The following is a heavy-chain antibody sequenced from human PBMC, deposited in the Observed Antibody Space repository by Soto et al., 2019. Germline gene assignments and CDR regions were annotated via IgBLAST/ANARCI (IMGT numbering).Heavy chain of an antibody. CDR3: ARGLRYYYYGMDV. D-gene: IGHD4-17*01. CDR2: IRFDGSNE. Sequence: PGGSLRLSCAVPGGIFHGYGMHWVRQAPGKGLEWVAIIRFDGSNEEYADSVKGRFTISRDNSKNTLYLQMNSLRAEDTAVYYCARGLRYYYYGMDVWGQGTLVTVSS. CDR1: GGIFHGYG. V-gene: IGHV3-33*01. J-gene: IGHJ6*02.